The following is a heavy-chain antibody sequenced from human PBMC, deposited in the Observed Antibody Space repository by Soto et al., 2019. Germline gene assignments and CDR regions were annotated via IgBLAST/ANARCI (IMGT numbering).Heavy chain of an antibody. V-gene: IGHV1-18*01. J-gene: IGHJ6*02. CDR2: ISAYNGNT. CDR1: GYTFTSYG. D-gene: IGHD3-10*01. Sequence: ASVKVSCKASGYTFTSYGISWVRQAPGQGLEWMGWISAYNGNTNYAQKLQGRVTMTTDTSTSTAYMELRSLRSDDTAVYYCARDLVLLWFGELLSNKPPYYYYGMDVWGQGTTVTLSS. CDR3: ARDLVLLWFGELLSNKPPYYYYGMDV.